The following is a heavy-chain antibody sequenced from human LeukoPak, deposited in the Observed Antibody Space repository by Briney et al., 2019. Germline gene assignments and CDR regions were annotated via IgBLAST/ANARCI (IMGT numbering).Heavy chain of an antibody. CDR3: ARAYYYDSSGYYFDY. V-gene: IGHV3-48*03. J-gene: IGHJ4*02. CDR1: GFTFSSYE. D-gene: IGHD3-22*01. CDR2: ISSSGSTI. Sequence: GGSLRLSCAASGFTFSSYEMNWIRQAPGKGLEWVSYISSSGSTIYYADSVKGRFTISRDNAKNSLYLQMNSLRAEDTAVYYCARAYYYDSSGYYFDYWGQGTLVTVSS.